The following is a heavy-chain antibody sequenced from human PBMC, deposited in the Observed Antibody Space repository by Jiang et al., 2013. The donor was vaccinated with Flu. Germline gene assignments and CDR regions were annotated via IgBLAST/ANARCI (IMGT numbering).Heavy chain of an antibody. D-gene: IGHD3-9*01. Sequence: LVKPSETLSLTCIVSGDSISPYYWSWIRQAPGKGLEYIGYIYYNGRTDYNPSLKSRVTISVGTSSEEFSLRLASVSAADTAVYYCARVSLVKGFDLWGRGTLVLVSS. CDR3: ARVSLVKGFDL. V-gene: IGHV4-59*01. CDR2: IYYNGRT. CDR1: GDSISPYY. J-gene: IGHJ2*01.